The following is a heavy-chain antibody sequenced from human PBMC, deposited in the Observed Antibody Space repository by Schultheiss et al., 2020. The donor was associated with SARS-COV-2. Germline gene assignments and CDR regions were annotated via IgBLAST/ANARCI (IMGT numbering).Heavy chain of an antibody. D-gene: IGHD3-3*01. Sequence: SQTLSLTCAVYGGSFSGYYWSWIRQPPGKGLEWIGEINHSGSTNYNPSLKSRVTRSVDTSKNQFSLKLSSVTAADTAVYYCARGPPRSFGQDWFDPWGQGTLVTVSS. CDR1: GGSFSGYY. CDR3: ARGPPRSFGQDWFDP. V-gene: IGHV4-34*01. CDR2: INHSGST. J-gene: IGHJ5*02.